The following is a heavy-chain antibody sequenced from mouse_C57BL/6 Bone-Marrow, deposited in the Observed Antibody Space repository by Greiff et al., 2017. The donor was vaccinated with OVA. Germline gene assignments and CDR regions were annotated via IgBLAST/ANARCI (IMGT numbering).Heavy chain of an antibody. J-gene: IGHJ4*01. CDR1: GYTFTSYW. Sequence: QVQLQQSGAELAKPGASVKLSCKASGYTFTSYWMHWVKQRPGQGLEWIGYINPSSGYTKYNQKFKDKATLTAAKYSSTAYMQLSSLTYEDSAVYYCVYGGYPYYYAMDFWGQGTSVTVSS. V-gene: IGHV1-7*01. CDR3: VYGGYPYYYAMDF. CDR2: INPSSGYT. D-gene: IGHD2-3*01.